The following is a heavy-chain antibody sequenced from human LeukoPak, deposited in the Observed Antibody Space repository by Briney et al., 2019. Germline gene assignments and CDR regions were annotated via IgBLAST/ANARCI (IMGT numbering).Heavy chain of an antibody. J-gene: IGHJ4*02. D-gene: IGHD2-15*01. CDR2: IYHSGST. CDR3: AREVGYCSGGSCYSYFDY. V-gene: IGHV4-61*08. CDR1: GGSISSGGYY. Sequence: SETLSLTCTVSGGSISSGGYYWSWVRQPPGKGLEWIGEIYHSGSTNYNPSLKSRVTISVDTSKNQFSLKLSSVTAADTAVYYCAREVGYCSGGSCYSYFDYWGQGTLVTVSS.